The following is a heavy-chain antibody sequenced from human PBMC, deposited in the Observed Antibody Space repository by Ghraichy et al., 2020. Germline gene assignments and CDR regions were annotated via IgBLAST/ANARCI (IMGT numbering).Heavy chain of an antibody. Sequence: SETLSLTCAVYGGSFSRCIWNWIRKRPRKGKERIAEINNSGSTNYNQSLKSRVTISVDTSKTQFSLKLSSVTAADTAVYYCAGGLEHYYDSISYYPFDHWGQGTLVTVSA. CDR3: AGGLEHYYDSISYYPFDH. J-gene: IGHJ4*02. CDR2: INNSGST. CDR1: GGSFSRCI. D-gene: IGHD3-22*01. V-gene: IGHV4-34*01.